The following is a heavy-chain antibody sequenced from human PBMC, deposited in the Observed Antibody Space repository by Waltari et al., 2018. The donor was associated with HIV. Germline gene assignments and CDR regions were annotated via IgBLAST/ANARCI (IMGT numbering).Heavy chain of an antibody. V-gene: IGHV3-23*04. CDR1: GFTFNNFA. CDR2: IRGSGVTT. J-gene: IGHJ4*02. CDR3: AKAVMETAVSSPVDC. D-gene: IGHD5-18*01. Sequence: EVQLVESGGGLVQPGGSLRLSCTASGFTFNNFAMSWVRQAPGKGVEWDSVIRGSGVTTYYADSVKGRFTVSRDNFKNTVYLQMNSLRAGDTAIYYCAKAVMETAVSSPVDCWGQGALVTVSS.